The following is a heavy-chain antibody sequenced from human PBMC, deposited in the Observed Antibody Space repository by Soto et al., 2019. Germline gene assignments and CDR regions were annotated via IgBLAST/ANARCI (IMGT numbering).Heavy chain of an antibody. J-gene: IGHJ4*02. CDR1: GYTFVNYD. CDR2: MNPKSGKT. V-gene: IGHV1-8*01. Sequence: ASVKVSCKTSGYTFVNYDINWVRQAPGKGLEWMGLMNPKSGKTGYAQKFQGRVSMTRDTPTSTAYMELNSLRSEDTATYYCSRTPGDYWAREPWSPSPQ. D-gene: IGHD2-15*01. CDR3: SRTPGDY.